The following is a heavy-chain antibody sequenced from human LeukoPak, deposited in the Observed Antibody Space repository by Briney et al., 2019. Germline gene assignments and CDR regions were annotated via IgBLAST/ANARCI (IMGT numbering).Heavy chain of an antibody. CDR2: ISDSGGST. CDR3: TKDPDNGGYASGWPDH. Sequence: GGSLRLSCAASGLTFINYAMNWVRQAPGKGLEWVSVISDSGGSTLYADSVKGRFIISRDTSKNTLHLQMNSLRAEDTALYYCTKDPDNGGYASGWPDHWGQGTLVAVSS. V-gene: IGHV3-23*01. CDR1: GLTFINYA. D-gene: IGHD6-19*01. J-gene: IGHJ5*02.